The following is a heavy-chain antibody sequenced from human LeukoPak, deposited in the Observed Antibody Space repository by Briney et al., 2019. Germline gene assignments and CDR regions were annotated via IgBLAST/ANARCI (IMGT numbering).Heavy chain of an antibody. V-gene: IGHV3-30*03. CDR2: ISYDGSNK. Sequence: GGSLRLSCAASGFTFSSYGMHWVRQAPGKGLEWVAVISYDGSNKYYADSVKGRFTISRDNSKNTLYLQMNSLRAEDTAVYYCARDFYGDYGFDYWGQGTLVTVSS. CDR1: GFTFSSYG. D-gene: IGHD4-17*01. CDR3: ARDFYGDYGFDY. J-gene: IGHJ4*02.